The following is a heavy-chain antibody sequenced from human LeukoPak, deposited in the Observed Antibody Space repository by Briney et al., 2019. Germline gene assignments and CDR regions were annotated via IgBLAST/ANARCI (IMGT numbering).Heavy chain of an antibody. V-gene: IGHV1-18*01. Sequence: GASVKVSCKASGYTFTSYGISWVRQAPGQGLEWMGWISAYNGNTNYAQKLQGRVTMTTDTSTSTAYMELRSLRSDDTAVYYCVRDAEGAGISVNFWFDPWGQGTLVTVSS. CDR1: GYTFTSYG. D-gene: IGHD1-14*01. CDR3: VRDAEGAGISVNFWFDP. J-gene: IGHJ5*02. CDR2: ISAYNGNT.